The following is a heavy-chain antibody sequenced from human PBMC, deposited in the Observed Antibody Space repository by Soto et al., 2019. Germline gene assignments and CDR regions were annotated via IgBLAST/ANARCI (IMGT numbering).Heavy chain of an antibody. CDR3: ARDWGQQWLAYGMDV. J-gene: IGHJ6*02. D-gene: IGHD6-19*01. Sequence: QVQLVQSGAEVRKPGASVKVSCKASGYTFTNYGIIWVRQAPGQGLEWVGWISTYNGHTTSAQKLQGRVTMTTDTSTSTVYMELRTLRSDDTAVYYCARDWGQQWLAYGMDVWGQGTTVTVSS. V-gene: IGHV1-18*01. CDR1: GYTFTNYG. CDR2: ISTYNGHT.